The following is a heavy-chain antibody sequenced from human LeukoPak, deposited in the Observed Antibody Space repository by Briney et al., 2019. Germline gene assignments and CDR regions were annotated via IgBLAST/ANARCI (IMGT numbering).Heavy chain of an antibody. D-gene: IGHD4-11*01. V-gene: IGHV4-39*01. CDR1: GGSISSSSYY. CDR2: IYYSGST. CDR3: ARHGLTTRFDP. Sequence: SAPLSLTCTVSGGSISSSSYYWGWIRQPPGKGLEWIGSIYYSGSTYYNPSLKSRVTISVDTSKNQFSLKLSSVTAADTAVYYCARHGLTTRFDPWGQGTLVTVSS. J-gene: IGHJ5*02.